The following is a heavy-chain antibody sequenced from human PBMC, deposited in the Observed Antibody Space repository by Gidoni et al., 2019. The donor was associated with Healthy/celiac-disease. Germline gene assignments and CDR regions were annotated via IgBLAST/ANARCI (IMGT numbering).Heavy chain of an antibody. Sequence: QVQLVQSGAEVKKPGSSVKVSCKASGGTFSSYAISWVRQAPGQGLEWMGGIIPIFGTANYAQKFQGRVTITADKSTSTAYMELSSLRSEDTAVYYCASPWEYCSSTSCYDNFDYWGQGTLVTVSS. CDR2: IIPIFGTA. V-gene: IGHV1-69*06. CDR1: GGTFSSYA. D-gene: IGHD2-2*01. CDR3: ASPWEYCSSTSCYDNFDY. J-gene: IGHJ4*02.